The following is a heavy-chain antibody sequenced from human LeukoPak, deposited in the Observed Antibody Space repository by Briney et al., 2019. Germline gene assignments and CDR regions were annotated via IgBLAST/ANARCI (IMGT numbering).Heavy chain of an antibody. Sequence: PGGSLRLSCAASGFTFSSYAMSWVRQSPGKGLEWVSAFSGSGGSTYYADSVKGRFTISRDNSKNTLYLQMNSLRAEDTAVYYCASSPSRRTMIVPSDLWGRGTLVTVSS. CDR3: ASSPSRRTMIVPSDL. CDR1: GFTFSSYA. J-gene: IGHJ2*01. V-gene: IGHV3-23*01. CDR2: FSGSGGST. D-gene: IGHD3-22*01.